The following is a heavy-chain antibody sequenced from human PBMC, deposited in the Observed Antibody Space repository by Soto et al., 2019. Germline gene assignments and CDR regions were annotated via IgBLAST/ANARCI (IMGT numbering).Heavy chain of an antibody. V-gene: IGHV6-1*01. CDR3: ARGSYYSGWV. CDR2: TYYRSKWYS. J-gene: IGHJ4*02. Sequence: SQTLSLTCAISGDSVSSTSGAWSWIRQSPSRGLEWLGRTYYRSKWYSDYAVSVKSRITINPDTSKNQFSLQLNSVTPEDTAVYYCARGSYYSGWVWGQGTLVTVPS. CDR1: GDSVSSTSGA. D-gene: IGHD6-19*01.